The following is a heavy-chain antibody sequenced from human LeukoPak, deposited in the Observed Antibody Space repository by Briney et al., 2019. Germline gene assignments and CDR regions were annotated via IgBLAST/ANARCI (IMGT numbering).Heavy chain of an antibody. J-gene: IGHJ4*02. CDR3: ARVIAAAAHFDY. Sequence: PSVNVSCKASGYTFTGYYMHWVRQAPGQGLEWMGWINPNSGGTNYAQKFQGRVTMTRDTSISTAYMELSRLRSDDTAVYYCARVIAAAAHFDYWGQGTLVTVSS. CDR2: INPNSGGT. CDR1: GYTFTGYY. V-gene: IGHV1-2*02. D-gene: IGHD6-13*01.